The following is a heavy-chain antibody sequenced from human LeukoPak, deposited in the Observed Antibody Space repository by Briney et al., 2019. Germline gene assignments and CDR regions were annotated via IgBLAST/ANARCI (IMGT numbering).Heavy chain of an antibody. CDR3: ARGPNPYYDSSGYYEAY. D-gene: IGHD3-22*01. CDR1: VGTFSSYA. CDR2: IIPIFGTA. V-gene: IGHV1-69*13. Sequence: ASVNVSRKASVGTFSSYAISWVRQAPGQGLEWMGGIIPIFGTANYAQKFQGRVTITADESTSTAYMELSSLRSEDTAVYYCARGPNPYYDSSGYYEAYWGQGTLVTVSS. J-gene: IGHJ4*02.